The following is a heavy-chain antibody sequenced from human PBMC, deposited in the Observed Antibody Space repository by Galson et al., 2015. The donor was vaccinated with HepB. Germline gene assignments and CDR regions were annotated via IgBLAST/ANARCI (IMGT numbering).Heavy chain of an antibody. CDR1: GFSLSTSGVG. Sequence: PALVKPTQTLTLTCTFSGFSLSTSGVGVGWIRQPPGKALEWLALIYWNDDKRYSPSLKSRLTITKDTSKNQVVLTMTNMDPVDTAVYYCARVDPLGSSRQYYYYYYGMDVWGQGTTVTVSS. CDR2: IYWNDDK. D-gene: IGHD6-13*01. J-gene: IGHJ6*02. CDR3: ARVDPLGSSRQYYYYYYGMDV. V-gene: IGHV2-5*01.